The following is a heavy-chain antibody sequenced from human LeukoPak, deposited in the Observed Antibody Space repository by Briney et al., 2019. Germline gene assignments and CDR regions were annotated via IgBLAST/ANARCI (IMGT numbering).Heavy chain of an antibody. CDR3: ARGSSSGGPDY. D-gene: IGHD6-6*01. CDR1: GGSFCGYD. J-gene: IGHJ4*02. Sequence: PSETLSLTCAVYGGSFCGYDWSWIRLPPGKGLEWIGEINHSGSTNYNPSLKSRVTISVDTSKNQFSLKLSSVTAADTAVYYCARGSSSGGPDYWGQGTLVTVSS. CDR2: INHSGST. V-gene: IGHV4-34*01.